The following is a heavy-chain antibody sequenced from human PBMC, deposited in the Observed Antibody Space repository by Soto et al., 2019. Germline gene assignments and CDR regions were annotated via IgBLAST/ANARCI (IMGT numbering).Heavy chain of an antibody. CDR3: AKERLGRGIDY. J-gene: IGHJ4*02. V-gene: IGHV3-23*01. CDR2: VNNGGGGT. D-gene: IGHD3-10*01. CDR1: GFTFSNYA. Sequence: EVFLLDSGGCLVQPGGSLRLSCAASGFTFSNYAMTWVRQAPGKGPEWISTVNNGGGGTYYADSVKGRFTISRDNSKNTLYLQVSSLRAEDTAVYYCAKERLGRGIDYWGQGILVTVSS.